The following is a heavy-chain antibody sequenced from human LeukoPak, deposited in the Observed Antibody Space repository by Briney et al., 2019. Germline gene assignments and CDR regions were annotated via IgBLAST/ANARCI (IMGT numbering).Heavy chain of an antibody. V-gene: IGHV4-39*07. CDR1: GGSISSSSYY. D-gene: IGHD2-2*01. J-gene: IGHJ3*02. CDR2: IYYSGST. Sequence: PSETLSLTCTVSGGSISSSSYYWGWIRQPPGKGLEWIVSIYYSGSTYYNPSLKSRVTISVDTSKNQFSLKLSSVTAADTAVYYCARAGDCSSTSCYVTAFDIWGQGTMVTVSS. CDR3: ARAGDCSSTSCYVTAFDI.